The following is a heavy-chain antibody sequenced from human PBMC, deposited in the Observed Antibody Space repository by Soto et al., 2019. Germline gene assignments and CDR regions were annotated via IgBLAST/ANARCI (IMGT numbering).Heavy chain of an antibody. Sequence: QVQLVESGGGVVQPGRSLRLSCAASGFTFSTYGMHWVRQAPGKGLEWVAVISYDESTKKYADSVKGRFTISRDNSKNTLYLQMNSLRAEDTAVYYCAKDYYSTGSVYFDLWGRGALVTVSS. CDR1: GFTFSTYG. D-gene: IGHD2-8*02. J-gene: IGHJ2*01. V-gene: IGHV3-30*18. CDR2: ISYDESTK. CDR3: AKDYYSTGSVYFDL.